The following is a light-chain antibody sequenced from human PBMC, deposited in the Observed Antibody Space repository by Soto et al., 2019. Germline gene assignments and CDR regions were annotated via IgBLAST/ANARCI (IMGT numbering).Light chain of an antibody. Sequence: EIVMTQSPATLAVSPGEGATLSCRASQSVNNNLAWNQQKPGQAPRLLIYGASTRATGIPARFSGSGSGTEFSLTISSLQSEDFAVYYCQQYNNWPPITFGQGTRLDNK. J-gene: IGKJ5*01. CDR2: GAS. V-gene: IGKV3-15*01. CDR3: QQYNNWPPIT. CDR1: QSVNNN.